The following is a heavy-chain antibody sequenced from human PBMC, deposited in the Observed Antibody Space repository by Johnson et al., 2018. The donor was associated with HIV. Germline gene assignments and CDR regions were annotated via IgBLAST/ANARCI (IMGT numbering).Heavy chain of an antibody. CDR2: IKSKTDGGTT. CDR3: TTDPSLMPIVVVPAASLDAFDI. CDR1: GFTFSNAW. D-gene: IGHD2-2*01. J-gene: IGHJ3*02. V-gene: IGHV3-15*01. Sequence: VQLVESGGGLVKPGGSLRLSCAASGFTFSNAWMSWVRQAPGKGLEWVGRIKSKTDGGTTDYAAPVKGRFTISRDDSKNTLYLQMNSLKTEDTAVYYCTTDPSLMPIVVVPAASLDAFDIWGQGTMVTVSS.